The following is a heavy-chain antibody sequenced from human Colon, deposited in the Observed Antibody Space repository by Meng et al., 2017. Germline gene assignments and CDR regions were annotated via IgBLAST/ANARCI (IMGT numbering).Heavy chain of an antibody. CDR2: IYPGYSDT. D-gene: IGHD6-19*01. V-gene: IGHV5-51*01. J-gene: IGHJ3*02. CDR3: ARVGEGSSGWYYAFDI. Sequence: GGSLRLSCKGSGYSFTSYWIGWVRQMPGKGLEWMGIIYPGYSDTRYSPSFQGQVTISADKSISTAYLQWSSLKASDTAMYYCARVGEGSSGWYYAFDIWGQGTMVTVSS. CDR1: GYSFTSYW.